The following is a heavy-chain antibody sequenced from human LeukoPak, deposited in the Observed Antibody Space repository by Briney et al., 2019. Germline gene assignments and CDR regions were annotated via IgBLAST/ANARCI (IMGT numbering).Heavy chain of an antibody. V-gene: IGHV1-18*01. CDR1: GYTSTSYG. CDR3: ARDLRAGLEMATIPPGY. Sequence: ASVKVSCKASGYTSTSYGISWVRQAPGQGLEWMGWISAYNGNTNYAQKVQGRVTMTTDTSTSTAYMELRSLRSDDTAVYYCARDLRAGLEMATIPPGYWGQGTLVTVSS. J-gene: IGHJ4*02. CDR2: ISAYNGNT. D-gene: IGHD5-24*01.